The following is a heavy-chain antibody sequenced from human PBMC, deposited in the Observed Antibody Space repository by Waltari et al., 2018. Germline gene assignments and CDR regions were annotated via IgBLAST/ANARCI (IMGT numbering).Heavy chain of an antibody. CDR1: GFTFSTYW. V-gene: IGHV3-74*01. Sequence: EVQLVESGGGLVQPGGSLRLSCAASGFTFSTYWMHWVRQAPGKGLVSVAHINIDGRITNYADSVKGRFTISRDNAKNTLFLQMNSLRAEDTAVYYCVLYSSEFLGDYWGQGTLVTVSS. J-gene: IGHJ4*02. CDR3: VLYSSEFLGDY. CDR2: INIDGRIT. D-gene: IGHD3-22*01.